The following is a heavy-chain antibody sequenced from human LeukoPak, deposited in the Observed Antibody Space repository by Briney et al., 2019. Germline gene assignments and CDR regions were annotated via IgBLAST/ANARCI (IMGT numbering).Heavy chain of an antibody. Sequence: GGSLRLSCAASGFTFSSYAMHWVRQAPGKGLEWVAVISYDGRNKCYADSVKGRFTISRDNSNNTLYLQMNSLRAEDTAVYYCARAKYYDSSGYLDYWGQGTLVTVSS. CDR1: GFTFSSYA. CDR2: ISYDGRNK. D-gene: IGHD3-22*01. CDR3: ARAKYYDSSGYLDY. J-gene: IGHJ4*02. V-gene: IGHV3-30*04.